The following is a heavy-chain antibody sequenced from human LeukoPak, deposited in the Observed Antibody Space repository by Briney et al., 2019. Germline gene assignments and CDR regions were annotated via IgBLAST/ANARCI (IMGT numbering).Heavy chain of an antibody. J-gene: IGHJ4*02. CDR3: ARGKRPITIFGDAIDY. D-gene: IGHD3-3*01. Sequence: SETLSLTCTVSGGSINSYYWSWIRQPAGKGLEWIGRIYTSGSTNYNPSLKSRVTMSVDTSKNQFSLKLSSVTAADTAVYYCARGKRPITIFGDAIDYWGQGTLVTVSS. V-gene: IGHV4-4*07. CDR1: GGSINSYY. CDR2: IYTSGST.